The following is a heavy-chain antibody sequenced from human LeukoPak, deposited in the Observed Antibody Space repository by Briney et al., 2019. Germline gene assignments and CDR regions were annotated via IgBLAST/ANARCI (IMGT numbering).Heavy chain of an antibody. J-gene: IGHJ4*02. CDR2: INPSGGST. CDR3: ARDVGTTTDGFDD. V-gene: IGHV1-46*01. CDR1: GYTFTSYY. Sequence: GASVKVSCKASGYTFTSYYMHWVRQAPGQGLEWMGIINPSGGSTSYAQKFQGRVTMTRDTSTSTVYMEVSSLRSEDTAVYYCARDVGTTTDGFDDWGQGTLVTVSP. D-gene: IGHD1-26*01.